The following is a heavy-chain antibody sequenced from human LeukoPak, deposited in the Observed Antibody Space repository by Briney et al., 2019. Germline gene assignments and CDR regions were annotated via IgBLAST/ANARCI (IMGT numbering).Heavy chain of an antibody. J-gene: IGHJ6*03. Sequence: PSETLSLTCTVSGGSISSYYWSWIRQPPGKGLEWIGYIYYSGSTNYNPSLKSRVTISVDTSKNQFSLKLSSVTAADTAVYYCARALVAAAGGNYYYYYMDVWGKGTTVTVSS. CDR3: ARALVAAAGGNYYYYYMDV. V-gene: IGHV4-59*01. D-gene: IGHD6-13*01. CDR1: GGSISSYY. CDR2: IYYSGST.